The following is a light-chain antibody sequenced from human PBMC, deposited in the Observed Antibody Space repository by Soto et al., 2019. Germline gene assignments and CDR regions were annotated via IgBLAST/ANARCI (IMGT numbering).Light chain of an antibody. CDR3: QQYYSYPIT. J-gene: IGKJ5*01. Sequence: AIRMTQSPSSFSASTGDRVTINCRASQGISSYLAWYQQKPEKATKLLIYAASTLQSGVPSRFSGSGSGTDFTITISCLQSEDFATYYCQQYYSYPITFGQGTRLEIK. CDR2: AAS. CDR1: QGISSY. V-gene: IGKV1-8*01.